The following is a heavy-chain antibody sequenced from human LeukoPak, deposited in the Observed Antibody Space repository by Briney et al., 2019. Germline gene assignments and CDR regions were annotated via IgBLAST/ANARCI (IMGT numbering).Heavy chain of an antibody. CDR3: ARMRDSGYYCVTWFDP. J-gene: IGHJ5*02. CDR1: GYTFTGYY. D-gene: IGHD3-22*01. CDR2: INPNSGGT. V-gene: IGHV1-2*02. Sequence: ASVKVSCEASGYTFTGYYMHWVRQAPGQGLEWMGWINPNSGGTNYAQKFQGRVTITRDTSISTAYMELSRLGSDDTAVYYCARMRDSGYYCVTWFDPWGQGTLVTVSS.